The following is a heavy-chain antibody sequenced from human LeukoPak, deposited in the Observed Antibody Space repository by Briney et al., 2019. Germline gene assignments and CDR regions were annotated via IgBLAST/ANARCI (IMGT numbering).Heavy chain of an antibody. CDR2: IYSGGTT. CDR3: ARDDPSGSYIDY. CDR1: GFTVTTNY. J-gene: IGHJ4*02. Sequence: GGSLRLSCAASGFTVTTNYITWVRQAPGKGLEWLSVIYSGGTTYYADSVKGRFTISRDNSKYTLYLQMNSLRAEDTAVYYCARDDPSGSYIDYWGQGTLVTVSS. D-gene: IGHD1-26*01. V-gene: IGHV3-66*01.